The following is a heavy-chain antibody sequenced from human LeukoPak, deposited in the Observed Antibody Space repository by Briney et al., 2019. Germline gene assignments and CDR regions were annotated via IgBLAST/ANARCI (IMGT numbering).Heavy chain of an antibody. V-gene: IGHV3-66*01. J-gene: IGHJ4*02. CDR3: ARVTRTYFSLDY. CDR2: IYSGGAT. D-gene: IGHD3-3*01. Sequence: GGSLRLSCAASGFTVSSSSTTWVRQAPGKGLEWVSVIYSGGATYYADSVKGRFTISRVDSRNTLYLQMSSLRAEDTAVYYCARVTRTYFSLDYWGQGALVTVSS. CDR1: GFTVSSSS.